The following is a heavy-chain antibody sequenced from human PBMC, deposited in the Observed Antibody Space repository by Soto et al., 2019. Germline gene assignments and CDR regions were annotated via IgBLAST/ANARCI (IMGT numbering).Heavy chain of an antibody. J-gene: IGHJ4*02. V-gene: IGHV4-61*01. Sequence: PAGTRSLTGTVSVGSFSSGSYDGSWSRQRPGKGGEWVWYIYYSGSTTYNTSLKSRVTISADTSKNQFSLQLSSVTPADTAVYYCARVTTSCGLVGSFDYWGQGTLVTVSS. CDR2: IYYSGST. D-gene: IGHD2-2*01. CDR3: ARVTTSCGLVGSFDY. CDR1: VGSFSSGSYD.